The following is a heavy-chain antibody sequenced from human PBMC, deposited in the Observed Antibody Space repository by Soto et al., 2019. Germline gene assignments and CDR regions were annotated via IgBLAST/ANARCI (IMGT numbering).Heavy chain of an antibody. CDR3: AKIHLTGYRKSEY. CDR2: ISYDGSNK. D-gene: IGHD3-9*01. J-gene: IGHJ4*02. Sequence: GGSLRLSCAASGFTFSSYGMHWVRQASGKGLEWVAVISYDGSNKYYADSVKGRFTISRDNSKNTLYLQMNSLRAEDTAVYYCAKIHLTGYRKSEYWGQGTLVTVSS. V-gene: IGHV3-30*18. CDR1: GFTFSSYG.